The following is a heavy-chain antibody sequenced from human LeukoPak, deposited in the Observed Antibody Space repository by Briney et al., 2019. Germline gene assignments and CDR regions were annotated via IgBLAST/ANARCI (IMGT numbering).Heavy chain of an antibody. CDR2: IIPIFGTA. CDR1: GGTFSSYA. D-gene: IGHD2-2*02. CDR3: ARYGVGPAAILGWFDP. Sequence: SVKVSCKASGGTFSSYAISWVRQAPGQGLEWMGGIIPIFGTANYAQKFQGRVTITADDSTSTAYMELSSLRSEDTAVYYCARYGVGPAAILGWFDPWGQGTLVTVSS. V-gene: IGHV1-69*13. J-gene: IGHJ5*02.